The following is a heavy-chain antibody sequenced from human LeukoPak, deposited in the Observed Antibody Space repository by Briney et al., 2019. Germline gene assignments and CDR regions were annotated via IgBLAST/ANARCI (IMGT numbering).Heavy chain of an antibody. CDR2: ISGSGGST. D-gene: IGHD6-19*01. CDR3: AKDRRIAVAVAFDY. CDR1: GFTFSSYW. V-gene: IGHV3-23*01. J-gene: IGHJ4*02. Sequence: GGSLRLSCAASGFTFSSYWMSWVRQAPGKGLEWVSAISGSGGSTYYADSVKGRFTISRDNSKNTLYLQMNSLRAEDTAVYYCAKDRRIAVAVAFDYWGQGTLVTVSS.